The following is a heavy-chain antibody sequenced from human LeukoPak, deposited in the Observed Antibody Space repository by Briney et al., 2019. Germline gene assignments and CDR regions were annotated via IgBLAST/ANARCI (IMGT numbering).Heavy chain of an antibody. Sequence: ASLKVSCKASGYIFTRYDIHWVRQAPGHGLEWMGGMNPRSGGTKYATKFQGRVTMTRDTSTSTAYMELSRLVSDDATVFYCSGARYWRVESFDIWGQGTMVTVSS. D-gene: IGHD2-8*02. V-gene: IGHV1-2*02. CDR3: SGARYWRVESFDI. CDR2: MNPRSGGT. J-gene: IGHJ3*02. CDR1: GYIFTRYD.